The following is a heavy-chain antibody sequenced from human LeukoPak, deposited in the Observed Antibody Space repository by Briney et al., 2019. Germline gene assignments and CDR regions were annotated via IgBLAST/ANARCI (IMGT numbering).Heavy chain of an antibody. CDR2: IYYSGST. V-gene: IGHV4-39*07. J-gene: IGHJ4*02. D-gene: IGHD3-16*02. Sequence: SETLSLTCTVSGGSISSSTYYWGWIRQPPGKGLEWIGSIYYSGSTYYNPSLKSRVTISVDTSKNQFSLKLSSVTAADTAVYYCARGSHYDHLWGSYRRNFDYWGQGTLVTVSS. CDR3: ARGSHYDHLWGSYRRNFDY. CDR1: GGSISSSTYY.